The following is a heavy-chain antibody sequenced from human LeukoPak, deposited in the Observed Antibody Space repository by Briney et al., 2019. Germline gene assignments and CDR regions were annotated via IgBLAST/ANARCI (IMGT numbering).Heavy chain of an antibody. J-gene: IGHJ4*02. V-gene: IGHV4-30-4*01. CDR1: GGSISSGDYY. Sequence: PSETLSLTCTVSGGSISSGDYYWSWIRQPPGKGLEWIGYIYYSGSTYYNPSLKSRVTISVDTSNNQFSLRLSSVTAADTAVYYCAREDPLVAARGLDYWGQGTLVTVSS. CDR3: AREDPLVAARGLDY. CDR2: IYYSGST. D-gene: IGHD1-26*01.